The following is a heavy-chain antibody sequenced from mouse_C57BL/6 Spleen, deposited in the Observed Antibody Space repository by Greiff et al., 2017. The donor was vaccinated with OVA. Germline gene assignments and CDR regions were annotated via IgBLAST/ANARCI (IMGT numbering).Heavy chain of an antibody. J-gene: IGHJ3*01. D-gene: IGHD3-2*02. CDR1: GFNIKDYY. CDR2: IDPEDGDT. V-gene: IGHV14-1*01. Sequence: QQSGAELVRPGASVKLSCTASGFNIKDYYMHWVKQRPEQGLEWIGRIDPEDGDTEYAPKFQGKATMTADTSSNTAYLQLSSLTSEDTAVYYCTTAQATLWFAYWGQGTLVTVSA. CDR3: TTAQATLWFAY.